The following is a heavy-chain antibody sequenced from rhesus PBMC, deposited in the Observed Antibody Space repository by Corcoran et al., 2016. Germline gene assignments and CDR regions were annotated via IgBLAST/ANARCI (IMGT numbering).Heavy chain of an antibody. Sequence: EVQLVESGGGLVQPGGSLRLSCAASGFTFSNVWLNWVRQAPGKGLEWVARIKSKADGGTADNAESVKGRYTITRDDAKNTLYLQMNSLKTEDTAVYYCTTAGSYYLRHFDYWGQGVLVTVSS. V-gene: IGHV3-30*01. CDR2: IKSKADGGTA. CDR3: TTAGSYYLRHFDY. CDR1: GFTFSNVW. J-gene: IGHJ4*01. D-gene: IGHD3-16*01.